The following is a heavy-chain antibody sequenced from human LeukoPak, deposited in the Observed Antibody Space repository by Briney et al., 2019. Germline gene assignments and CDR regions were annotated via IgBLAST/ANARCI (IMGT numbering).Heavy chain of an antibody. CDR3: ARHHSYDSSGYYYDY. Sequence: GAAMNFSCKSCGYSSTSYLIWGLRELRGRRLEWVGIIYPGDSETRYSPSFQGQVTISADKSISTAYLQWSSLKASDTAMYYCARHHSYDSSGYYYDYWGQGTLVTVSS. D-gene: IGHD3-22*01. J-gene: IGHJ4*02. CDR2: IYPGDSET. CDR1: GYSSTSYL. V-gene: IGHV5-51*01.